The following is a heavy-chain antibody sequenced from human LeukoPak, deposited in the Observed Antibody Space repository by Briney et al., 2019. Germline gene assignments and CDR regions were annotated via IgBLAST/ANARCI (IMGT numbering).Heavy chain of an antibody. J-gene: IGHJ6*02. CDR1: GYTFTSYA. CDR3: ARVVYYDFWSGYRDYGMDV. D-gene: IGHD3-3*01. CDR2: INPNSGGT. V-gene: IGHV1-2*02. Sequence: ASVKVSCKASGYTFTSYAMNWVRQAPGQGLGWMGWINPNSGGTNYAQKFQGRVTMTRDTSISTAYMELSRLRSDDTAVYYCARVVYYDFWSGYRDYGMDVWGQGTTVTVSS.